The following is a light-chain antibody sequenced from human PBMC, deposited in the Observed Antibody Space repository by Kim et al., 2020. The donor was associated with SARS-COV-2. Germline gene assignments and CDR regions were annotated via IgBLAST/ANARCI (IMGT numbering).Light chain of an antibody. CDR1: SSDIGAYNY. CDR2: DVN. V-gene: IGLV2-14*03. CDR3: SSFTTSSTVV. J-gene: IGLJ2*01. Sequence: GQSIAISCTGTSSDIGAYNYVSWYQQHPDKAPKIMIFDVNKRPSGASDRFSGSKSANTASLTISGLQAEDEATYYCSSFTTSSTVVFGGGTRLTVL.